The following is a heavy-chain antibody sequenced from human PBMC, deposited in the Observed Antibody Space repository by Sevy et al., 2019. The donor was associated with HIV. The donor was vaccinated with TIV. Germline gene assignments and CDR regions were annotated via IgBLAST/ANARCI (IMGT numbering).Heavy chain of an antibody. J-gene: IGHJ4*02. CDR1: GFSVSSHA. Sequence: GESLKISCAASGFSVSSHAMHWVRQAPGKGLEWVALISYDGSSKYYSDSVKGRLTISRDNSKNMLYLKMNSLRPEDTALYYCSRDAGYSVGWYPSDYWGQGTLVTVSS. D-gene: IGHD2-15*01. CDR2: ISYDGSSK. V-gene: IGHV3-30-3*01. CDR3: SRDAGYSVGWYPSDY.